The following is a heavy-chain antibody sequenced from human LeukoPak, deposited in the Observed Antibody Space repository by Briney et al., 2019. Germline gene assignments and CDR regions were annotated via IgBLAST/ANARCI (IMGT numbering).Heavy chain of an antibody. Sequence: GGSLRLSCAASGFTFSSYTMNWVRQAPGQGLEWVSSITSSSTYIYYADSVKGRFTISRDNAKNSLYLQMNSLRAEDTAVYYCARESSVAGWGQGTLVTVSS. J-gene: IGHJ4*02. V-gene: IGHV3-21*01. CDR1: GFTFSSYT. CDR2: ITSSSTYI. D-gene: IGHD3-10*01. CDR3: ARESSVAG.